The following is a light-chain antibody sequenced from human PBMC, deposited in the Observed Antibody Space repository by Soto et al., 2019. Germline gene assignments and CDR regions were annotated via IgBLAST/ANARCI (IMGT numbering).Light chain of an antibody. CDR2: DAS. CDR1: QSISSW. CDR3: QQYNNWWT. J-gene: IGKJ1*01. V-gene: IGKV1-5*01. Sequence: DLQITQSPSALSSAVLDRSTITCRASQSISSWLAWYQQKPGKAPKLLIYDASTLQSGVPSRYSGSGSGTEFTLTISSLQSEDFAVYYCQQYNNWWTFGQGTKVDIK.